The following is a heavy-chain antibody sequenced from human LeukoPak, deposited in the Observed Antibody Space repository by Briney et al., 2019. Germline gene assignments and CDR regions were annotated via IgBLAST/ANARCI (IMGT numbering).Heavy chain of an antibody. CDR3: ARRVLNYDYGMDV. CDR2: TYYRSKWYN. Sequence: SQTLSLTCAISGDSVSSNSATWNWIRQSPSRGLEWLGRTYYRSKWYNDHAVSMKSRMTINPDTSKDQFSLQLNSVTPEDTAVYYCARRVLNYDYGMDVWGQGTTVTVSS. V-gene: IGHV6-1*01. J-gene: IGHJ6*02. CDR1: GDSVSSNSAT. D-gene: IGHD5/OR15-5a*01.